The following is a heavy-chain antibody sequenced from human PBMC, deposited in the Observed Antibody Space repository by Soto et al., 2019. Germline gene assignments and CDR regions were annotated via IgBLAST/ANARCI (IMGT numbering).Heavy chain of an antibody. J-gene: IGHJ3*02. D-gene: IGHD1-26*01. V-gene: IGHV1-69*04. CDR3: ATDLALIVGATLTFAFDI. CDR1: GGTFSSYT. CDR2: IVPIVGIT. Sequence: SVKVSCKASGGTFSSYTISWVRQAPGQGLEWMGRIVPIVGITNYAQKFQGRVTMTEDKSTDTAYMELSSLRSEDTAVYYCATDLALIVGATLTFAFDIWGQGTMVTVSS.